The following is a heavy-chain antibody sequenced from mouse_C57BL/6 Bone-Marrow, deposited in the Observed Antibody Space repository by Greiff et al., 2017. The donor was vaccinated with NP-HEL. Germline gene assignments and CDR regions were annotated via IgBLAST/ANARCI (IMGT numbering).Heavy chain of an antibody. CDR2: LDPSDSYT. D-gene: IGHD1-1*01. V-gene: IGHV1-69*01. J-gene: IGHJ3*01. Sequence: VQLQQPGAELVMPGASVKLSCKASGYTFTSYWMHWVKQRPGQGLEWIGELDPSDSYTNYNQKFKGKSTLTVDKSSSTAYMQLSSLTSEDSAVYYCARGPPYYGSSPSWFAYWGQGTLVTVSA. CDR3: ARGPPYYGSSPSWFAY. CDR1: GYTFTSYW.